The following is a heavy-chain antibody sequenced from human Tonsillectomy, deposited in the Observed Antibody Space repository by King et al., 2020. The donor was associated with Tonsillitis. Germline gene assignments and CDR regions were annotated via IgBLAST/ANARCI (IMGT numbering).Heavy chain of an antibody. J-gene: IGHJ6*03. Sequence: QLVQSGAEVKKPGASVKVSCKASGYTFTNYGISWVRQAPGQGLEWMGWISAYNGNTNYAQKLQGRVTMTTDTSTSTAYMELRSLRSDDTAVYFCARATLDIVLVPAAMHNSGLYSYYMDVWGKGTTVTVSS. D-gene: IGHD2-2*01. CDR3: ARATLDIVLVPAAMHNSGLYSYYMDV. CDR2: ISAYNGNT. V-gene: IGHV1-18*01. CDR1: GYTFTNYG.